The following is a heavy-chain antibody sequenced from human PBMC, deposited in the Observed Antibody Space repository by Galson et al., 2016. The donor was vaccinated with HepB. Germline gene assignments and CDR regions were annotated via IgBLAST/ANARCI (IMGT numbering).Heavy chain of an antibody. Sequence: LRLSCAASGFTFSSYWMSWVRQSPGKGLEWVANIKMDGSEIHYVDSVKGRFTISRDNAKKSLYLQMNSLTAEDTAVYYCAREGTFTAYNFDSWGRGTLVTVSS. J-gene: IGHJ4*02. CDR3: AREGTFTAYNFDS. CDR2: IKMDGSEI. CDR1: GFTFSSYW. V-gene: IGHV3-7*03. D-gene: IGHD2-21*02.